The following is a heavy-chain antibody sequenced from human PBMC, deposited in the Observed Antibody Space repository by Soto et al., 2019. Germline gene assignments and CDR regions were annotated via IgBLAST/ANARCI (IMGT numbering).Heavy chain of an antibody. J-gene: IGHJ6*02. D-gene: IGHD3-3*01. CDR1: GFTFSNYE. Sequence: EVQLVESGGGLVQAGGSLRLSCAVFGFTFSNYEMNWVRQAPGKGLEWVSYISNSGRAIYYADSVKGRFTISRDNAKNSLYLQMNSLRAEDTAVYYCAREEWSGYSRGMDVWGQGTTVTVSS. CDR3: AREEWSGYSRGMDV. V-gene: IGHV3-48*03. CDR2: ISNSGRAI.